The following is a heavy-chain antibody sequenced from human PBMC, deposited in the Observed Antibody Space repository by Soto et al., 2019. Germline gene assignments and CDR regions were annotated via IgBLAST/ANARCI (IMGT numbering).Heavy chain of an antibody. Sequence: ASVKVSCKVSGYTLTELSMHWVRQAPGKGLEWMGGFDPEDGETIYAQKFQGRVTMTEDTSKNQFSLKLSSVTAADTAVYYCARGGLRWFGELLSFERLHDYWGQGTLVTVSS. CDR1: GYTLTELS. CDR2: FDPEDGET. J-gene: IGHJ4*02. D-gene: IGHD3-10*01. V-gene: IGHV1-24*01. CDR3: ARGGLRWFGELLSFERLHDY.